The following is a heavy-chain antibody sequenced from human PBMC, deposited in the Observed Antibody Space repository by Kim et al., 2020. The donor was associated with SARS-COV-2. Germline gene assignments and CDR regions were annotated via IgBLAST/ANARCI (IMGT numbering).Heavy chain of an antibody. V-gene: IGHV3-30*12. Sequence: GGSLRLSCAASGFTFSTYGMHWVRQAPGKGLEWVAAIRYDGSSEHYGDSVRGRFTVFRDNSKNTVYLQMNSLRPEDGALYYCARDWWGPHCSSAGCSAIDYWGQGTLVTVSS. CDR3: ARDWWGPHCSSAGCSAIDY. J-gene: IGHJ4*02. CDR2: IRYDGSSE. CDR1: GFTFSTYG. D-gene: IGHD2-2*01.